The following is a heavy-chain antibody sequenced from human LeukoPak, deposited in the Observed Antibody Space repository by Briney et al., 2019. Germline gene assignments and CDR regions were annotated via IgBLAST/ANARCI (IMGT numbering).Heavy chain of an antibody. CDR2: MNPNSGNT. Sequence: GSVKVSCKASGFTFTSYDINWVRQATGQGLEWMGLMNPNSGNTCYAHKLQGRVTMTMNTSISTEYMELSSLRSEDTAVYYCARGPRAGSGSSTFDYWGQGTLVTVSS. J-gene: IGHJ4*02. V-gene: IGHV1-8*01. CDR3: ARGPRAGSGSSTFDY. CDR1: GFTFTSYD. D-gene: IGHD3-10*01.